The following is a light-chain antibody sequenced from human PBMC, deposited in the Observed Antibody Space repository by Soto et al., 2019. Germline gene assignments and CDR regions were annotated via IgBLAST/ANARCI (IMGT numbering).Light chain of an antibody. CDR3: QKHDSAPFT. V-gene: IGKV1-27*01. CDR1: QGIANY. Sequence: DIQMTQSPSSLSASVGDRVTISCRASQGIANYLAWYQQKPGKVPTLLIYAASTLHSGVPSRFSGSGSGTDFTLTISSLQPEDVATYYCQKHDSAPFTFGPGTKVDIK. J-gene: IGKJ3*01. CDR2: AAS.